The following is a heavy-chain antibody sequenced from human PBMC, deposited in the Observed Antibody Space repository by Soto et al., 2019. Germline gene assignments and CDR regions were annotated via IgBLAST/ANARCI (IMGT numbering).Heavy chain of an antibody. Sequence: QVQLQQWGAGLLKPSETLSLTCAVYGGSFSSYYWTWIRQPPGKGLEWIGEINDSGSTDYNPSLKSRVTISVDTSKTPFSLKVSSVTDADTAVYYCARVEARSPLGYWGQGTQFAVSS. CDR1: GGSFSSYY. CDR3: ARVEARSPLGY. V-gene: IGHV4-34*01. J-gene: IGHJ4*02. CDR2: INDSGST.